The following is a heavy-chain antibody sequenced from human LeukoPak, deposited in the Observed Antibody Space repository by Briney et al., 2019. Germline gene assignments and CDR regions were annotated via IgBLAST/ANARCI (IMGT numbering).Heavy chain of an antibody. J-gene: IGHJ4*02. D-gene: IGHD6-13*01. CDR2: ISSSGSTI. Sequence: GGSLRLSCAASGFTFSSYSMNWVRQAPGKGLEWVSYISSSGSTIYYADSVKGRFTISRDNAKNSLYLQMNSLRAEDTAVYYCARGEASYSSSWYGVDYWGQGTLVTVSS. CDR1: GFTFSSYS. CDR3: ARGEASYSSSWYGVDY. V-gene: IGHV3-48*04.